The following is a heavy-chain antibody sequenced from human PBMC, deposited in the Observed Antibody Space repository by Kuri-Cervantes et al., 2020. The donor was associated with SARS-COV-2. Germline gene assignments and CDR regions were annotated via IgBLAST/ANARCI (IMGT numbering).Heavy chain of an antibody. CDR2: ISWNSDSI. D-gene: IGHD3-3*01. CDR3: AKSYDFWSGWFDP. Sequence: GGSLRLSCAASGFTFKDHAMHWVRQAPGKGLEWVSGISWNSDSIGYADSVKGRFTISRDNAMHSLYLQMNSLRAEDTAVYYCAKSYDFWSGWFDPWGQGTLVTVSS. V-gene: IGHV3-9*01. CDR1: GFTFKDHA. J-gene: IGHJ5*02.